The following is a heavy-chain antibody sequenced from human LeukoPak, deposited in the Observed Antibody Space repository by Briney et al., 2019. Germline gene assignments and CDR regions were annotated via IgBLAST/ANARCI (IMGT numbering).Heavy chain of an antibody. CDR2: IYYSGST. CDR3: ARALGYCSSTSCPLDY. V-gene: IGHV4-30-4*01. CDR1: GGSISSGDYY. J-gene: IGHJ4*02. D-gene: IGHD2-2*01. Sequence: SETLSPTCTVSGGSISSGDYYWSWIRQPPGKGLEWIGYIYYSGSTYYNPSLKSRVTISVDTSKNQFSLKLSSVTAADTAVYYCARALGYCSSTSCPLDYWGQGTLVTVSS.